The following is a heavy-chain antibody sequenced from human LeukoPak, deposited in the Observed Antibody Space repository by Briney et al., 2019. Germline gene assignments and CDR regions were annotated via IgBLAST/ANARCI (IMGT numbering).Heavy chain of an antibody. J-gene: IGHJ6*02. D-gene: IGHD6-13*01. CDR1: GFTFSSYA. CDR3: ARDIATSSWTLRTYYYYGMDV. V-gene: IGHV3-30-3*01. CDR2: ISYDGSNK. Sequence: GGSLRLSCAASGFTFSSYAMHWVRQAPVKGLEWVAVISYDGSNKYYADSVKGRFTISRDNSKNTLYLQMNSLRAEDTAVYYCARDIATSSWTLRTYYYYGMDVWGQGTTVTVSS.